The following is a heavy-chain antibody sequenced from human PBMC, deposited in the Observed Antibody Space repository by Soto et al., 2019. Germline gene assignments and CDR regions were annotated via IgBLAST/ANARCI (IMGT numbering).Heavy chain of an antibody. CDR1: GFVFSDHD. D-gene: IGHD3-10*01. CDR3: VRDRYYGSGSLFEN. CDR2: IGVAGDT. V-gene: IGHV3-13*01. J-gene: IGHJ4*02. Sequence: EVHLVESGGGLVQPGGSLRLSCAASGFVFSDHDMHWVRQVPGKGLEWVSEIGVAGDTYYPDSVKGRFTISRENARNSLYLHMTSLRAGEAAIYYCVRDRYYGSGSLFENWGQGTPVTVSS.